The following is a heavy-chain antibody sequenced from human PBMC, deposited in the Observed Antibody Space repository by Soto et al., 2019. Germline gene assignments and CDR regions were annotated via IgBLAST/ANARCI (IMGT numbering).Heavy chain of an antibody. CDR3: VLGKRRMFGVADSNYYYYYMDV. Sequence: GGSLRLSCAASGFTFSSYGMHWVRQAPGKGLEWVAVIWYDGSNKYYADSVKGRFTISRDNSKNTLYLQMNSLRAEDTAVYYCVLGKRRMFGVADSNYYYYYMDVWGKGTTVTVSS. CDR2: IWYDGSNK. V-gene: IGHV3-33*01. J-gene: IGHJ6*03. CDR1: GFTFSSYG. D-gene: IGHD3-3*01.